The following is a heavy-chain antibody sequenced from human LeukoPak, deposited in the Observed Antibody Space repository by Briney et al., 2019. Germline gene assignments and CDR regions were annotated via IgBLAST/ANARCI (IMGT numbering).Heavy chain of an antibody. D-gene: IGHD6-6*01. CDR1: GGSISSYF. CDR2: IYHTGNT. V-gene: IGHV4-59*01. CDR3: AREGLAARRGGFDI. Sequence: SETLSLTCTVSGGSISSYFWTWIRQPPGKGLEWIGYIYHTGNTNYSPSLRGRVTMSIDTSRNQFSLKLNSVTATDTAVYYCAREGLAARRGGFDIWGQGTVVTVSS. J-gene: IGHJ3*02.